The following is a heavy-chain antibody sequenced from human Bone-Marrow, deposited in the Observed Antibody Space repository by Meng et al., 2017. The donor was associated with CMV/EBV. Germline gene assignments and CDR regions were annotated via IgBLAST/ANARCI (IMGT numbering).Heavy chain of an antibody. V-gene: IGHV3-15*01. CDR1: GFTFSSYD. J-gene: IGHJ6*02. D-gene: IGHD3-10*01. CDR2: IKSKTDGGTT. Sequence: GGSLRLSCAASGFTFSSYDMHWVRQAPGKGLEWVGRIKSKTDGGTTDYAAPVKGRFTISRDDSKNTLYLQMNSLKTEDTAVYYCTYPSDNYYGSGSYYKFWDYYYGMDVWGQGTTVTVSS. CDR3: TYPSDNYYGSGSYYKFWDYYYGMDV.